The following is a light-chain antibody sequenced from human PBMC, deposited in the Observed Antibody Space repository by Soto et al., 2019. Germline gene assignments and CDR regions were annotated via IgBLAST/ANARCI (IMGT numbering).Light chain of an antibody. CDR3: AAWDDSLNGPV. V-gene: IGLV1-44*01. CDR2: SNR. Sequence: QSVLTQPPSASGTPGQRVTISCSGSRTNIGSNVVNWYQQLPGTAPKLLIYSNRQRPSGVPDRFSGSKSGTSASLAISGLQSEDEADYYCAAWDDSLNGPVFGGGTKLTVL. J-gene: IGLJ3*02. CDR1: RTNIGSNV.